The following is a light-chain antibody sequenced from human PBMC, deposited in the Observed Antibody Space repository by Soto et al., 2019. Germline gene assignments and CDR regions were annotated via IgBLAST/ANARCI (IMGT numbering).Light chain of an antibody. CDR3: QQYNDWPPLT. CDR1: QSVSSN. J-gene: IGKJ4*01. V-gene: IGKV3-15*01. Sequence: EIVLTQSPATLSLSPGEGATLSCRASQSVSSNLAWYQQKPGQAPRLLIYGTSTRATGVPARFSGSGSGTEFTLTISNLQSEDFAVYYCQQYNDWPPLTFGGGTRVDIK. CDR2: GTS.